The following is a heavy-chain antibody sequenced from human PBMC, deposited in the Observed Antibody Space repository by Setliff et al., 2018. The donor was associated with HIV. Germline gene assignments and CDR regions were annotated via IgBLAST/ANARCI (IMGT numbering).Heavy chain of an antibody. V-gene: IGHV3-21*01. CDR1: DFSLSSFTRHT. D-gene: IGHD3-16*01. CDR3: AREYDSLSRFDY. J-gene: IGHJ4*02. Sequence: PGGSLRLSCAASDFSLSSFTRHTMNWVRLVPGKGLEWVSSIGSDGDYIYYADSVRGRFTISRDNAKNSLYLQMNSLKADDSAIYFCAREYDSLSRFDYWGQGTLVTVSS. CDR2: IGSDGDYI.